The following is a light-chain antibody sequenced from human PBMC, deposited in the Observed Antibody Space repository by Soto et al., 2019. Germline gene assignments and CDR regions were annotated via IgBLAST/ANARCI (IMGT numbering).Light chain of an antibody. CDR1: QSVSSSY. Sequence: IVLTQSPGTLSLSPGERATLSCRARQSVSSSYLAWYQQKPGQAPRLLIYGASSRATGIPDRFSGSGSGTDFTLTISRLEPEDFAVYYCQQYASSPVYTFGQGTKLEIK. J-gene: IGKJ2*01. CDR3: QQYASSPVYT. CDR2: GAS. V-gene: IGKV3-20*01.